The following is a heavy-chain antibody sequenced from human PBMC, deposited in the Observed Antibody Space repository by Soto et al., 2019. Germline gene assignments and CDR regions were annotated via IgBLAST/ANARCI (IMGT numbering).Heavy chain of an antibody. J-gene: IGHJ4*02. CDR1: GASISNGKW. D-gene: IGHD2-21*01. V-gene: IGHV4-4*02. CDR2: MSHSGSP. CDR3: TRDGDYGYSLAY. Sequence: QVQLQESGPGLVKPSETLTLTCVVSGASISNGKWWSWVRQPPGKGLEWIGEMSHSGSPNYNPPLRSRFTIEVDKSKNQFSLKFSVTAADTAMYYCTRDGDYGYSLAYWGQGTLVTVSS.